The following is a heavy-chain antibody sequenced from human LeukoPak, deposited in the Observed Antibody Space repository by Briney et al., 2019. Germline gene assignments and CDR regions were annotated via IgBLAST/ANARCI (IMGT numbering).Heavy chain of an antibody. CDR2: ASTDGSP. CDR3: AKLGHGGYYSYMDV. V-gene: IGHV3-23*01. Sequence: GGSLRLSCTVSGFTFGNYAMTWVRQGPGKGLESVSSASTDGSPYYANSVRGRFTISRDNSKPTLYLRMNSLRAEDTAVYYCAKLGHGGYYSYMDVWGKGTTVTVSS. CDR1: GFTFGNYA. D-gene: IGHD2-21*01. J-gene: IGHJ6*03.